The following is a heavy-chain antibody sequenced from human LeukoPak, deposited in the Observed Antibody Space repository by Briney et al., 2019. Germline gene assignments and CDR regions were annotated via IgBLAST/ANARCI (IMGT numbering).Heavy chain of an antibody. CDR3: ARDVGGGYYLFTENH. CDR2: IKEDGSVV. Sequence: GGSLRLSCAASGFTFSSDWMAWVRQAPGKGLEWLANIKEDGSVVNYIDSVRGRFTISRDNAANSLFLQMNSLRAEDTAVYYCARDVGGGYYLFTENHWGRGTLVTVSS. V-gene: IGHV3-7*04. J-gene: IGHJ4*02. CDR1: GFTFSSDW. D-gene: IGHD3-10*01.